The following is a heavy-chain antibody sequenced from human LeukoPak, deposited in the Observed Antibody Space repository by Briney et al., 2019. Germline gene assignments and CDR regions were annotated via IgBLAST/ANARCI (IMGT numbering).Heavy chain of an antibody. D-gene: IGHD6-19*01. CDR3: ARDPRGQAVAEN. V-gene: IGHV1-69*13. CDR1: GYTFTSYG. CDR2: IIPIFGTA. Sequence: GASVKVSCKASGYTFTSYGISWVRKAPGQGLEWMGGIIPIFGTANYAQKFQGRVTITADESTSTAYMELSSLRSEDTAVYYCARDPRGQAVAENWGQGTLVTVSS. J-gene: IGHJ4*02.